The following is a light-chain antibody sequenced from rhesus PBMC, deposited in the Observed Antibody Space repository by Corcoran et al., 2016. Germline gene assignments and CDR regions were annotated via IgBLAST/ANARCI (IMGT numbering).Light chain of an antibody. CDR2: KAS. Sequence: DIQMTQSPSSLSASVGDRVTITCRASDNVNIYLNWYQQKQGKAPNLLLYKASTLQSGVTSRCSGSGSGTDYTFTISSLQPDDVATYDCQHGYGTPLTFGGGTKVEIK. J-gene: IGKJ4*01. CDR1: DNVNIY. V-gene: IGKV1-74*01. CDR3: QHGYGTPLT.